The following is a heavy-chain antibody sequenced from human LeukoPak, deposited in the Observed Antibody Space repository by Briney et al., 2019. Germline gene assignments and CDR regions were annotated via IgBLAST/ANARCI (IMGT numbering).Heavy chain of an antibody. CDR3: AKGVYSSSWYSWLGP. V-gene: IGHV3-23*01. Sequence: GGSLRLSCAASGLTFSNYAMSWVRQAPGKGLEWVSAISGSGGSTYYPDSVKGRFTISRDNSKNTLYLQMKSLRAEATAIYFCAKGVYSSSWYSWLGPWGQGTLVTVSS. CDR2: ISGSGGST. CDR1: GLTFSNYA. J-gene: IGHJ5*02. D-gene: IGHD6-13*01.